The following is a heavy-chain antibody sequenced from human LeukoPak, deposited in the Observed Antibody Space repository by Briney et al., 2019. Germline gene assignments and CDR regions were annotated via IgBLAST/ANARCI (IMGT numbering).Heavy chain of an antibody. V-gene: IGHV3-21*01. Sequence: GGSLRLSCAASGFTFSSYSMNWVRQAPGKGLEWVSSISSSSSYIYYADSVKGRFTISRDNAKNSLYLQMNSLRAEDTAVYYCASEANYYDSSGYYHYWGQGTLVTVSS. CDR1: GFTFSSYS. D-gene: IGHD3-22*01. J-gene: IGHJ4*02. CDR2: ISSSSSYI. CDR3: ASEANYYDSSGYYHY.